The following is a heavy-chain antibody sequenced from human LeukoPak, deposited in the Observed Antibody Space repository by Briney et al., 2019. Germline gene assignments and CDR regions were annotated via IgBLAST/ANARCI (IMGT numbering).Heavy chain of an antibody. D-gene: IGHD3-22*01. J-gene: IGHJ4*02. CDR2: IIPILGIA. Sequence: SVKVSCKASGGTFSSYAISWVRQAPGQGLEWMGRIIPILGIANYAQKFQGRVTITADKSTSTAYMELSSLRSEDTAVYYSARGRGDSSGFYTAYWGQGTLVTVSS. CDR3: ARGRGDSSGFYTAY. CDR1: GGTFSSYA. V-gene: IGHV1-69*04.